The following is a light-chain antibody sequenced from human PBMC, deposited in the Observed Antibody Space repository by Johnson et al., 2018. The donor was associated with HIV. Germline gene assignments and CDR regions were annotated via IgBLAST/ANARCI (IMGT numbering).Light chain of an antibody. J-gene: IGLJ1*01. V-gene: IGLV1-51*02. CDR3: GTWDSRLEYV. CDR2: ENH. CDR1: SSNIGNNY. Sequence: QFVLTQPPSVSAAPGQKVTISCSGSSSNIGNNYVSWYQQLPGPAPKLLIYENHKRPPGILDRLFSPKSGSSAPLDLPRLQTGDEADYYCGTWDSRLEYVFGTATKVTVL.